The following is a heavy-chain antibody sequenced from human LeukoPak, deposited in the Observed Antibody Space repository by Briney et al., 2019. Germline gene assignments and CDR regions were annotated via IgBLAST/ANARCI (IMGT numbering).Heavy chain of an antibody. J-gene: IGHJ3*02. V-gene: IGHV3-53*01. CDR1: GFTFSSYS. D-gene: IGHD4-17*01. Sequence: GGSLRLSCAASGFTFSSYSMNWVRQAPGKGLEWVSLIYSSGRTYYSDSVKGRFTISRDNSKNTLSLQMNSLRAEDSAVYYCARSPVYYGDYPSTYAFDIWGQGTMVIVSS. CDR3: ARSPVYYGDYPSTYAFDI. CDR2: IYSSGRT.